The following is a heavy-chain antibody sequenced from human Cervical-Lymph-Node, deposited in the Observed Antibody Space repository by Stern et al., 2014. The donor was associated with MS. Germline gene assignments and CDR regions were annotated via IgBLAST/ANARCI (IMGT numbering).Heavy chain of an antibody. J-gene: IGHJ4*02. V-gene: IGHV4-39*01. CDR2: FRDSGST. CDR1: GASISSSRDY. CDR3: ARHYDRLLRSSFDS. D-gene: IGHD1-26*01. Sequence: VQLVESGPGLVKPSETLFLTCTVSGASISSSRDYWGWIRQPPGKGLEXIGSFRDSGSTYYNPPLKSRVTISVATSTNQVSLKLTFLTAADTAVYFCARHYDRLLRSSFDSWGQGILVTVSS.